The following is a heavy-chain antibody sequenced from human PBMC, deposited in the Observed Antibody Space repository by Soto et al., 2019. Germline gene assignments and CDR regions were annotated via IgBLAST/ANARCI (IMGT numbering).Heavy chain of an antibody. J-gene: IGHJ4*02. D-gene: IGHD2-15*01. CDR2: INSDGSST. Sequence: EVQLVESGGGLVQPGGSLRLSCAASGFTFSSYWMHWVRQAPGKGLVWVSRINSDGSSTSYADSVKGRFTISRDNAKNRQYPQMNRQRDEDTAVYYCVRTSLVVAAATREDYWGQGTLVTVSS. CDR3: VRTSLVVAAATREDY. CDR1: GFTFSSYW. V-gene: IGHV3-74*01.